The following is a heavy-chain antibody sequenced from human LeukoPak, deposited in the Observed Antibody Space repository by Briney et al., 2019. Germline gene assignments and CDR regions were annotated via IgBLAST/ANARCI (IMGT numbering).Heavy chain of an antibody. Sequence: SETLSLTCAVYGGSFSGYYWSWIRQPPGKGLEWIGEINHSGSTYNNPSLKSRVTISVDTSKNQFSLKLSSVTAADTAVYYCARGQRDYYGSGSSAYYYYYMDVWGKGTTVTVSS. D-gene: IGHD3-10*01. CDR3: ARGQRDYYGSGSSAYYYYYMDV. CDR2: INHSGST. V-gene: IGHV4-34*01. CDR1: GGSFSGYY. J-gene: IGHJ6*03.